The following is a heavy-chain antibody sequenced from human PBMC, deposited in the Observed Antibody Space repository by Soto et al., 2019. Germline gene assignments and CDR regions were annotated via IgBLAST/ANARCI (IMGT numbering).Heavy chain of an antibody. CDR3: ARGGSSWSAEYYQH. Sequence: QVRLVQSGAEVKKPGASVKVSCKASGYIFTNYGISWVRQAPGQGPEWMGWISGYNGNTKYAQTVQGRVTMTTDTSTSTAYMELRSLRSDDTAVHYCARGGSSWSAEYYQHWGQGTLVVVSS. CDR1: GYIFTNYG. CDR2: ISGYNGNT. J-gene: IGHJ1*01. V-gene: IGHV1-18*01. D-gene: IGHD6-13*01.